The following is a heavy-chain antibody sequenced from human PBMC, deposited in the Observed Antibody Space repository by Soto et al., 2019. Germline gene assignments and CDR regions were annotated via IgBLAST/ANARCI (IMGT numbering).Heavy chain of an antibody. CDR1: GGSISSGDYY. Sequence: PSETLSLTCTVFGGSISSGDYYWSWIRQPPGKGLEWIGYIYYSGSTYYNPSLKSRVTISVDTSKNQFSLKLSSVTATDTAVYYCAREMATILWGQGTLVTVSS. J-gene: IGHJ4*02. D-gene: IGHD5-12*01. CDR2: IYYSGST. CDR3: AREMATIL. V-gene: IGHV4-30-4*01.